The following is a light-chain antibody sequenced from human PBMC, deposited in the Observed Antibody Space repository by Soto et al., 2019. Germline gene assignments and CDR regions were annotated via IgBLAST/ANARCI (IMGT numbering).Light chain of an antibody. CDR2: AAS. J-gene: IGKJ1*01. V-gene: IGKV1-39*01. Sequence: IQMTQSPSSLSASVGDRVTITCQASQNINNYLNWYQQKPGRAPKLLIYAASSLQSWVPSRFTGSGSGTDFTLTISSLQPEDFATYYCQQSYTSWWTFGQGTKVAIK. CDR3: QQSYTSWWT. CDR1: QNINNY.